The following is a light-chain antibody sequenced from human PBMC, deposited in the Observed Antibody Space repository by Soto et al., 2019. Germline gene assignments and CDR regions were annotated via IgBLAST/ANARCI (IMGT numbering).Light chain of an antibody. Sequence: DIVMTQSPDSLAVSLGERATINCKSSQSVLYSSNNKNYLAWYQQKPGQPPKLLIYWASTREYGVPDRFSGSGSGTDFTLTISSLQAEDVAVYYCQQYYSTPITFGQGTRLEI. CDR3: QQYYSTPIT. J-gene: IGKJ5*01. CDR2: WAS. V-gene: IGKV4-1*01. CDR1: QSVLYSSNNKNY.